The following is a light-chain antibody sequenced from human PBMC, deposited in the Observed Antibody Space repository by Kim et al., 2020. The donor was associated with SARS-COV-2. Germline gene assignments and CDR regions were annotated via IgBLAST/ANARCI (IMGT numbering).Light chain of an antibody. CDR1: QSVLYSSNNKNY. J-gene: IGKJ1*01. CDR3: QQYYDSLRG. V-gene: IGKV4-1*01. Sequence: DIVMTQSPDSLAVSLGERATINCKSSQSVLYSSNNKNYLAWYQQKPGQPPKLLIYWASTRESGVPDRFSGSGSGTDFTLTISSLQAEDVAVYYCQQYYDSLRGFGQGTKLDIK. CDR2: WAS.